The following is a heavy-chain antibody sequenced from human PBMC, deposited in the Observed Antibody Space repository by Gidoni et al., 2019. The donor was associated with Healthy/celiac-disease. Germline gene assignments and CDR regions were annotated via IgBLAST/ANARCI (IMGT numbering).Heavy chain of an antibody. CDR1: GFTSSSYA. V-gene: IGHV3-23*01. Sequence: EVQLLESGGGLVQPGGSLSLTCAASGFTSSSYAMSGVRQGPGKGLEWVSAISGSGGSTYYADSVKGRFTISRDNSKNTLYLQMNSLRAEDTAVYYCAKDSYSNPTEFDYWGQGTLVTVSS. CDR3: AKDSYSNPTEFDY. D-gene: IGHD4-4*01. J-gene: IGHJ4*02. CDR2: ISGSGGST.